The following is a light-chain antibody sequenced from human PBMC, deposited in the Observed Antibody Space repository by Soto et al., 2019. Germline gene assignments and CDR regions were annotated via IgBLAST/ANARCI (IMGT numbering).Light chain of an antibody. V-gene: IGKV3-11*01. CDR2: DAF. CDR1: QSVSSY. CDR3: QQRSNRACT. Sequence: EIVLTQSPANLSLSPGEIATLSCRASQSVSSYLAWYQQKPGQAPRLIIYDAFNRATGIPARFSGSGSGTVFTLTISSLETEDFAVYYCQQRSNRACTFGQGNKVEVK. J-gene: IGKJ1*01.